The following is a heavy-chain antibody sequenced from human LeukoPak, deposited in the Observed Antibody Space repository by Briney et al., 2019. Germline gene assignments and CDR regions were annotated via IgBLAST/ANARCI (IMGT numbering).Heavy chain of an antibody. V-gene: IGHV3-20*04. Sequence: PSETLSLTCTVSDGSITNYYWSWLRQPPGRGLEWICGINWNSGVTVYADSVKGRFNISRDSAKNSLFLQMNSLRDEDTAFYYCARGDGPTVTADYFQNWGQGTLVTVS. CDR3: ARGDGPTVTADYFQN. CDR1: DGSITNYY. D-gene: IGHD4-17*01. CDR2: INWNSGVT. J-gene: IGHJ1*01.